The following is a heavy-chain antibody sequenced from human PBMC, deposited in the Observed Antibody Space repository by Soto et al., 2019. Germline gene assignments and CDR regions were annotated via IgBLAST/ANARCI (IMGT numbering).Heavy chain of an antibody. CDR2: ISAYNGNT. Sequence: GSSVNVSCKASGYTFTSYRISWVRQAPGQGLEWMGWISAYNGNTNYAQKLQGRVTMTTDTSTSTAYMELRSLRSDDTAVYYCARDHRISLYSSGSIGYWGQGALVTVSS. J-gene: IGHJ4*02. V-gene: IGHV1-18*01. CDR1: GYTFTSYR. CDR3: ARDHRISLYSSGSIGY. D-gene: IGHD6-19*01.